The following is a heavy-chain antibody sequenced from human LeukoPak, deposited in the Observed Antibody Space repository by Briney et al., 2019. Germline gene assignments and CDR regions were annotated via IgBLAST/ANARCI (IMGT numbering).Heavy chain of an antibody. CDR1: GGSISSSNFY. CDR3: ARVEIYYYYMDV. Sequence: SETLSLTCTVSGGSISSSNFYWGWIRQPPGKGLEWIGSIYYSGNTNYNPSLKSRVTISIDTSKNQFSLKLSSVTAADTAVYYCARVEIYYYYMDVWGKGTTVTVSS. CDR2: IYYSGNT. V-gene: IGHV4-39*07. J-gene: IGHJ6*03. D-gene: IGHD3-3*01.